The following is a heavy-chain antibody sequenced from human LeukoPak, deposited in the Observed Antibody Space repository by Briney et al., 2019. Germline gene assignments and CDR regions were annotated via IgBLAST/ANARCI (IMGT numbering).Heavy chain of an antibody. CDR2: IRYDGSNK. CDR3: AKDLEYCSSTSCYDYYYGMDV. V-gene: IGHV3-30*02. CDR1: GFTFSSYG. Sequence: GGSLRLSCAASGFTFSSYGMHWVRQAPGKGLEWVAFIRYDGSNKYYADSVKGRFTISRDNSKNTLYLQMNSLRAEDTAVYYCAKDLEYCSSTSCYDYYYGMDVWGQGTTATVSS. J-gene: IGHJ6*02. D-gene: IGHD2-2*01.